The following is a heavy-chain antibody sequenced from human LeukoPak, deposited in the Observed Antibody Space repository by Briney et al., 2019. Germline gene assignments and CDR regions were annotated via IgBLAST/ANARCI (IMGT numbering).Heavy chain of an antibody. V-gene: IGHV7-4-1*01. CDR3: TTPGLYCSGGSCPPYYYYGMDV. D-gene: IGHD2-15*01. Sequence: ASVKVSCKASGYTFTSYAMDWVRQAPGQGLEWMGWINTNTGNPTYAQGFTGRFVFSLDTSVSTAYLQICSLKAEDTAVYYCTTPGLYCSGGSCPPYYYYGMDVWGKGTTVTVSS. CDR2: INTNTGNP. J-gene: IGHJ6*04. CDR1: GYTFTSYA.